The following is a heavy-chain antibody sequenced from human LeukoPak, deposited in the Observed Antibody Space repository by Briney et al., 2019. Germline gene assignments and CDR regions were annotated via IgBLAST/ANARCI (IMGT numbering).Heavy chain of an antibody. J-gene: IGHJ4*02. CDR1: GITLSNYG. CDR3: AKRGVVIRVILVGFHKEAYYFDS. D-gene: IGHD3-22*01. Sequence: PGGSLRLSCEVSGITLSNYGMSWVRQAPGKGLEWVAGISGGGGGTNYAESVKGRFTISRDNSKNTLYLQMNSLRAEDTAVYFCAKRGVVIRVILVGFHKEAYYFDSWGQGALVSVSS. CDR2: ISGGGGGT. V-gene: IGHV3-23*01.